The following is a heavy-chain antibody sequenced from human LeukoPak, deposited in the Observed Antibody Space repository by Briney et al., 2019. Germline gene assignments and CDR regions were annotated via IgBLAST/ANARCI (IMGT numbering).Heavy chain of an antibody. D-gene: IGHD3-3*01. CDR3: AGFDFWSGYFGDFDY. J-gene: IGHJ4*02. V-gene: IGHV3-48*01. Sequence: GGSLRLSCAASGFTFRSYSMNWVRQAPGKGLEWVSHISSSSTIYYADSVKGRFTISRDNAKDSLYLQMNSLRAEDTAVYYCAGFDFWSGYFGDFDYWGQGTLVTVSS. CDR2: ISSSSTI. CDR1: GFTFRSYS.